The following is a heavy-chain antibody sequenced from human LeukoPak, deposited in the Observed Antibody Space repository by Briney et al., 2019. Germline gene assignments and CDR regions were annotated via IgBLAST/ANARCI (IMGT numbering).Heavy chain of an antibody. Sequence: PGGSLRLSCAATGFTFSSYAMSWVRQAPGKGLEWVSAISGSGGSTYYADSVKGRFTISRDNSKNTLYLQMNSLRAEDTAVYYCAKDVEAAGTLVPSDYWGQGTLVTVSS. CDR1: GFTFSSYA. V-gene: IGHV3-23*01. CDR2: ISGSGGST. J-gene: IGHJ4*02. CDR3: AKDVEAAGTLVPSDY. D-gene: IGHD6-13*01.